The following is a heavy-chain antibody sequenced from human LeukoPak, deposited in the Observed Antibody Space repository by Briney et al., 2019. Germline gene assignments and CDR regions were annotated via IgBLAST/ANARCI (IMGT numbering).Heavy chain of an antibody. CDR1: GFTFSSYG. J-gene: IGHJ5*01. D-gene: IGHD5-18*01. CDR3: AKELRGYSYGLRNNWFDS. V-gene: IGHV3-30*18. CDR2: ISYDGSNK. Sequence: PGRSLRLSCAASGFTFSSYGMHWVRQAPGKGLEWVAVISYDGSNKYYADSVKGRFTISRDNSKNTLYLQMNSLRAEDTAVYYCAKELRGYSYGLRNNWFDSWGQGTLVTVSS.